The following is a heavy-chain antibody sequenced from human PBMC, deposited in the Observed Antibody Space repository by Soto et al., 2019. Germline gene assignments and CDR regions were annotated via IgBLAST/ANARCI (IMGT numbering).Heavy chain of an antibody. CDR2: IYYSGST. CDR1: GGSISSYY. CDR3: ARGTYCSGGSCYSDYYYYYYMDV. J-gene: IGHJ6*03. D-gene: IGHD2-15*01. Sequence: SETLSLTCTVSGGSISSYYWSWIRQPPGKGLEWIGYIYYSGSTNYNPSLKSRVTISVDTSKNQFSLKLSSVTAADTAVYYCARGTYCSGGSCYSDYYYYYYMDVWGKGTKVTVSS. V-gene: IGHV4-59*01.